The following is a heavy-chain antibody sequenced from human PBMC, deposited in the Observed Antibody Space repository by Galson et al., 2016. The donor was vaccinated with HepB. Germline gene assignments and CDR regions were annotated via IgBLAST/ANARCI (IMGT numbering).Heavy chain of an antibody. Sequence: SLRLSCAVSGFSFSDFWMAWVRQAPGKGLEWVANINEDGCEKSSVDSMKGRFTIARDNAKNSMYLQMNTLRAEDTAVYYRARECRGWCKVGGVTTYKHDFDVWGHGTLVTVSS. CDR1: GFSFSDFW. J-gene: IGHJ4*01. CDR2: INEDGCEK. CDR3: ARECRGWCKVGGVTTYKHDFDV. D-gene: IGHD6-19*01. V-gene: IGHV3-7*03.